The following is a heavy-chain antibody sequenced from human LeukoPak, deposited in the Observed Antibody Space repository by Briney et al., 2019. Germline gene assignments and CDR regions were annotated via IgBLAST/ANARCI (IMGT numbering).Heavy chain of an antibody. CDR1: GGTFSSYA. D-gene: IGHD5-12*01. CDR3: ARLGPVATKDYGMDV. CDR2: IIPIFGTA. Sequence: ASVKVSCKASGGTFSSYAISWVRQAPGQGLEWVGGIIPIFGTANYAQKFQGRVTITADESTSTAYMELSSLRSEDTAVYYCARLGPVATKDYGMDVWGQGTTVTVSS. J-gene: IGHJ6*02. V-gene: IGHV1-69*13.